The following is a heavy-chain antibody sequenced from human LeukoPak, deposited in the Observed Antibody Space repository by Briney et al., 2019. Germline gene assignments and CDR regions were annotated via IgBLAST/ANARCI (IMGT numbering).Heavy chain of an antibody. D-gene: IGHD3-22*01. J-gene: IGHJ4*02. CDR1: GFTVSSYP. CDR3: AKSVGYHSDRSGYYWLGTFDS. V-gene: IGHV3-23*01. CDR2: ISGGGLNT. Sequence: GGSLRLSCVPSGFTVSSYPMSWVRQAAGKGLEWVASISGGGLNTYYADSVKGRFTISRDESKNTLYLQINNLRAEDTAVYYCAKSVGYHSDRSGYYWLGTFDSWGQGTLVTVSS.